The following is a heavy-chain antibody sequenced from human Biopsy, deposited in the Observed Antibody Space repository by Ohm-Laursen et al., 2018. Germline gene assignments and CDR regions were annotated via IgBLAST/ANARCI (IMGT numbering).Heavy chain of an antibody. V-gene: IGHV3-21*01. J-gene: IGHJ6*02. CDR1: GFSVSRYD. D-gene: IGHD6-6*01. Sequence: GSLRLSCAASGFSVSRYDMNWVRQAPGKGLEWISYISETSSHIYDADSVRGRFTVARDTAKNSLYLQLNSLRVEDTAVYYCARDSSRRAREGGMDVWGQGTTVTVSS. CDR3: ARDSSRRAREGGMDV. CDR2: ISETSSHI.